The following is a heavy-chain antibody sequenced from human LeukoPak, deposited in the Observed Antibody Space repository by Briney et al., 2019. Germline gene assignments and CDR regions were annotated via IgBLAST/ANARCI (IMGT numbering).Heavy chain of an antibody. CDR2: IVPIFGTA. J-gene: IGHJ3*02. CDR3: ARVGVDTAMVDAFDI. Sequence: ASVKVSCKASGGTFSSYAISWVRQAPGQGLEWMGGIVPIFGTANYAQKFRGRVTITADESTSTAYMELSSLRSEDTAVYYCARVGVDTAMVDAFDIWGQGTMVTVSS. CDR1: GGTFSSYA. V-gene: IGHV1-69*13. D-gene: IGHD5-18*01.